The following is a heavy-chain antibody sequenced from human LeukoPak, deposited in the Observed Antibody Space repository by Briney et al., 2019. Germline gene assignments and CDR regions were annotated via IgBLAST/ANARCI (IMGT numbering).Heavy chain of an antibody. CDR1: GFIFSSFA. Sequence: GGSLRLSCAASGFIFSSFAMNWVRQAPGKGLQWVSYISPTYDIYYSDSVRGRFTISRDNAKNSLYLQMNSLRDEDTAVYYCARDHNWGFDYWGQGTLVAVSS. CDR3: ARDHNWGFDY. D-gene: IGHD7-27*01. J-gene: IGHJ4*02. CDR2: ISPTYDI. V-gene: IGHV3-48*02.